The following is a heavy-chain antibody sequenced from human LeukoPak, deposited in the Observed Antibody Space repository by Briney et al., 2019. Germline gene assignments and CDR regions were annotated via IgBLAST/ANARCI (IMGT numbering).Heavy chain of an antibody. V-gene: IGHV3-23*01. CDR3: AKDKKYYDSSGEFDY. J-gene: IGHJ4*02. D-gene: IGHD3-22*01. Sequence: PGGSLRLSCAASGFTFSSYGMSWVRQAPGKGLEWVSAISGSGGSTYYADSVKGRFTISRDNSKNTLYLQMNSLRAEDTAVYYCAKDKKYYDSSGEFDYWGQGTLVIVSS. CDR2: ISGSGGST. CDR1: GFTFSSYG.